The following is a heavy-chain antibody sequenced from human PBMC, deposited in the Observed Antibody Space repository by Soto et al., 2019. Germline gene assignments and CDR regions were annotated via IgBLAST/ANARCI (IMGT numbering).Heavy chain of an antibody. V-gene: IGHV5-51*01. CDR3: GRLDDSRTVIDY. CDR1: GYDFANYW. J-gene: IGHJ4*02. Sequence: GESLKISCEGSGYDFANYWIAWVRQMPGKGLEWMGIIFPDDSDTKYSPSFQGQVTISADRSISTAYLQWSSLKASDSAMYYCGRLDDSRTVIDYWGQGTLVTVSS. CDR2: IFPDDSDT. D-gene: IGHD3-22*01.